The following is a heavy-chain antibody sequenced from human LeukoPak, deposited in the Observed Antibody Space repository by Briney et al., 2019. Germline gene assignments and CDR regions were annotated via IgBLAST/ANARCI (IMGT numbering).Heavy chain of an antibody. J-gene: IGHJ4*02. D-gene: IGHD1-26*01. V-gene: IGHV3-33*01. CDR1: GFTFSSYG. CDR3: ARAHSGSCYPNYFDY. CDR2: IWYDGSNK. Sequence: GGSLRLSCAASGFTFSSYGMHWVRQAPGKGPEWVAVIWYDGSNKYYADSVKGRFTISRDNSKNTLYLQMNSLRAEDTAVYYCARAHSGSCYPNYFDYWGQGTLVTVSS.